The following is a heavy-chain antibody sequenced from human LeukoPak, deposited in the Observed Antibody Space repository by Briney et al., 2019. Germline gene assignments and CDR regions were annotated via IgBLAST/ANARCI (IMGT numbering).Heavy chain of an antibody. CDR2: IYHSGST. Sequence: NASETLSLTCAVSGGSISSGGYSWSWIRQPPGKGLEWIGYIYHSGSTYYNPSLKSRVTISVDRFKNQFSLKLSSVTAADTAVYYCARAGYYYGSGSQFDYWGQGTLVTVSS. V-gene: IGHV4-30-2*01. D-gene: IGHD3-10*01. CDR3: ARAGYYYGSGSQFDY. CDR1: GGSISSGGYS. J-gene: IGHJ4*02.